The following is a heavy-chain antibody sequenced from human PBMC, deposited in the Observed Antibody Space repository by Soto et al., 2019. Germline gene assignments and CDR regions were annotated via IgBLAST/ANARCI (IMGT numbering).Heavy chain of an antibody. V-gene: IGHV3-53*01. CDR2: IFSGGNT. D-gene: IGHD2-15*01. Sequence: PGGSLRLSCAASGFTVSSSYMSWVRQAPGRGLEWVSVIFSGGNTEYADSVKGRFTISRDNSKNALYLQMNSLRAEDTAAYYCARARALGYCSGGTCYWDYYYGMDVWGQGTTVTVSS. J-gene: IGHJ6*02. CDR1: GFTVSSSY. CDR3: ARARALGYCSGGTCYWDYYYGMDV.